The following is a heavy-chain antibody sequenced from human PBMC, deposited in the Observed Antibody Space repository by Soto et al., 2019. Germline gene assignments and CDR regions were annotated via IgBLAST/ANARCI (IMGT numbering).Heavy chain of an antibody. V-gene: IGHV1-3*01. D-gene: IGHD3-3*01. CDR2: TNAGNGNT. CDR1: GYTFTSYA. CDR3: AREGRFLEWLENWFDP. J-gene: IGHJ5*02. Sequence: ASVKVSCKASGYTFTSYAMHWVRQAPGQRLEWMGWTNAGNGNTKYSQKFQGRVTITRDTSASTAYMELSSLRSEDTAVYYCAREGRFLEWLENWFDPWGQGTLVTVSS.